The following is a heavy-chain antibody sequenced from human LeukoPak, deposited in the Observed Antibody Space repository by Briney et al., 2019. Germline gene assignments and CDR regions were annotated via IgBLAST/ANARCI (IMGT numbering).Heavy chain of an antibody. CDR1: GFTFSDYY. CDR2: ISSSGSTI. CDR3: ARDDLTNFQTYYYGMDV. J-gene: IGHJ6*02. V-gene: IGHV3-11*01. D-gene: IGHD1-1*01. Sequence: GGSLRLSCAASGFTFSDYYMSWIRQAPGKGLEWVSYISSSGSTIYYADSVKGRFTIPRDNAKNSLYLQMNSLRAEDTAVYYCARDDLTNFQTYYYGMDVWGQGTTVTVSS.